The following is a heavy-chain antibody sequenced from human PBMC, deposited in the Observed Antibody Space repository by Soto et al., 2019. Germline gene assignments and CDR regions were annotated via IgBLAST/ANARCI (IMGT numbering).Heavy chain of an antibody. CDR2: ISYDGSNK. CDR1: GFTFSSYG. CDR3: ANADPIMITFGGVIADDAFDI. V-gene: IGHV3-30*18. Sequence: GGSLRLSCAASGFTFSSYGMHWVRQAPGKGLEWVAVISYDGSNKYYADSVKGRFTISRDNSKNTLYLQMNSLRAEDTAVYYCANADPIMITFGGVIADDAFDIWGQGTMVTVSS. D-gene: IGHD3-16*02. J-gene: IGHJ3*02.